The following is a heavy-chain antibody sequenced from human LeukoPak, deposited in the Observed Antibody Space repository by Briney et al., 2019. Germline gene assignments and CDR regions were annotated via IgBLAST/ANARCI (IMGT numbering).Heavy chain of an antibody. Sequence: SETLSLTCAVYGGSFSGYYWSWIRQPPGKGLEWIGEINHSGSTNYNPSLKSRVTISVGTSKNQFSLKLSSVTAADTAVYYCAGDPYCSGGSCYRATGMDVWGQGTTVTVSS. CDR1: GGSFSGYY. D-gene: IGHD2-15*01. J-gene: IGHJ6*02. CDR2: INHSGST. V-gene: IGHV4-34*01. CDR3: AGDPYCSGGSCYRATGMDV.